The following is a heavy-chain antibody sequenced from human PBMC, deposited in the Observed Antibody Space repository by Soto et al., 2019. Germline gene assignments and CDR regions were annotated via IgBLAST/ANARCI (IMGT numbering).Heavy chain of an antibody. CDR1: GFSLSTSGVG. Sequence: QITLKESGPTLVKPTQTLTLTCTFSGFSLSTSGVGVGWIRQPPGNALEWLALIYWDDDKRYSPSLKSRLTITKDTSKSHVVLTMTNMDTVDTATYYCAHSGYYDTQNWFDPWGQGTLVIVSS. CDR2: IYWDDDK. V-gene: IGHV2-5*02. CDR3: AHSGYYDTQNWFDP. D-gene: IGHD3-22*01. J-gene: IGHJ5*02.